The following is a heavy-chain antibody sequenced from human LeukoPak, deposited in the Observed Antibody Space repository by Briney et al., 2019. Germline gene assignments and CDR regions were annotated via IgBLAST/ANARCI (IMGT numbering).Heavy chain of an antibody. J-gene: IGHJ4*02. D-gene: IGHD3-22*01. V-gene: IGHV3-21*01. Sequence: GGSLRLSCTTSGFTFSSSAMNWVRQAPGKGLEWVSSISSSSSYIYYTDSVKGRFTISRDNAKNSLYLQMNSLRAEDTAVYYCARDPYYYDSSGYYPPDYWGQGTLVTVSS. CDR3: ARDPYYYDSSGYYPPDY. CDR2: ISSSSSYI. CDR1: GFTFSSSA.